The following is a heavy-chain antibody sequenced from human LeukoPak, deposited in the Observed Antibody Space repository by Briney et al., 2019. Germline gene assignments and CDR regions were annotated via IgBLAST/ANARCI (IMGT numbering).Heavy chain of an antibody. Sequence: ASVKVSCKASGYTLTYYYIHWVRRAPGQGLEWMGRTNPSSGDTNYAQKFQGRVTMTRDTSINTAYMELSRLRSDDTAIYYCTRGPQTGKFDYWGQGTLVTVSS. J-gene: IGHJ4*02. V-gene: IGHV1-2*02. CDR2: TNPSSGDT. CDR1: GYTLTYYY. CDR3: TRGPQTGKFDY.